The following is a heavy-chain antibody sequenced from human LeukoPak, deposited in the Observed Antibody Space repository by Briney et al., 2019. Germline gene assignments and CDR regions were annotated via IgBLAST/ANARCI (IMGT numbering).Heavy chain of an antibody. CDR3: ARDPYSSSWPDY. Sequence: ASVKVSCKASGYTFTSFGISWVRQAPGQGLEWMGWIGAYSGNTNYAQKFQGRVTMTRDTSTSTAYMELTSLRSDDTAVYYCARDPYSSSWPDYWGQGTLVTVSS. CDR2: IGAYSGNT. CDR1: GYTFTSFG. D-gene: IGHD6-13*01. V-gene: IGHV1-18*01. J-gene: IGHJ4*02.